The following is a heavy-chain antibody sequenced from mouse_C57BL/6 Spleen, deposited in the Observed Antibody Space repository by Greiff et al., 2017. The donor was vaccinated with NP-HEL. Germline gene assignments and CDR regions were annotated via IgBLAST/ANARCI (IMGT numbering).Heavy chain of an antibody. J-gene: IGHJ4*01. CDR2: IYPGDGDT. Sequence: VQLKQSGPELVKPGASVKISCKASGYAFSSSWMNWVKQRPGKGLEWIGRIYPGDGDTNYNGKFKGKATLTADKSSSTAYMQLSSLTSEDAAVYFCARTRLSQGAMDYWGQGTSVTVSS. CDR3: ARTRLSQGAMDY. V-gene: IGHV1-82*01. CDR1: GYAFSSSW. D-gene: IGHD1-1*01.